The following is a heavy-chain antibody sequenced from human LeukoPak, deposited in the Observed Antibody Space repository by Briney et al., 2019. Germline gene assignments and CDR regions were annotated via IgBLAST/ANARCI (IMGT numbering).Heavy chain of an antibody. V-gene: IGHV4-34*11. Sequence: PSETLSLTCVVYGGSFSGYHWSWIRQSPGKGLEWIGYIYYFGSTNYNPSLKSRVTISVDTSKNQFSLKLSSVTAADTAVYYCARDRGYYGGYYFDYWGQGTLVTVSS. J-gene: IGHJ4*02. D-gene: IGHD3-3*01. CDR2: IYYFGST. CDR3: ARDRGYYGGYYFDY. CDR1: GGSFSGYH.